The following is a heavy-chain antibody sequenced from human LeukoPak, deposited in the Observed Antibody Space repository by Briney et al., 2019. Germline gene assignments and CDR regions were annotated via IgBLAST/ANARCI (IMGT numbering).Heavy chain of an antibody. D-gene: IGHD3-22*01. Sequence: SVKVSCKASGGAFSSYAISWVRQAPGQGLEWMGGIIPIFGTANYAQKFQGRVTITADESTSTAYMELSSLRSEDTAVYYCARGGSRIVVENWFDPWGQGTLVTVSS. CDR3: ARGGSRIVVENWFDP. V-gene: IGHV1-69*13. J-gene: IGHJ5*02. CDR2: IIPIFGTA. CDR1: GGAFSSYA.